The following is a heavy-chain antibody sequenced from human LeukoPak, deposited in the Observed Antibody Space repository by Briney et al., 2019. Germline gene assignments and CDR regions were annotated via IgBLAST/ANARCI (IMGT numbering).Heavy chain of an antibody. CDR2: INPNSGGT. CDR1: GYTFTGYY. V-gene: IGHV1-2*02. CDR3: ARAALLLNWNYDY. J-gene: IGHJ4*02. Sequence: ASVKVSCKVSGYTFTGYYMHWVRQAPGQGLEWMGWINPNSGGTNYAQKFQGRVTMTRDTSISTAYMQLSGLRSDDTAIYYCARAALLLNWNYDYWGQGTLVTVSS. D-gene: IGHD1-7*01.